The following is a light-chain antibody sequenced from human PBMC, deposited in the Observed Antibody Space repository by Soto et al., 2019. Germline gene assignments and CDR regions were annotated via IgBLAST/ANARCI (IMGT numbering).Light chain of an antibody. CDR1: QTVNSDY. J-gene: IGKJ1*01. CDR2: ATS. CDR3: HQFGYSPRP. Sequence: EIVLTQSPGTLSLSPGETATLSCRASQTVNSDYLAWFQQRPGQAPRLLIFATSRRATDIPDRFSGSGSGTDFTLAIRRLEPEDFAVYYCHQFGYSPRPFGQGTKVDIK. V-gene: IGKV3-20*01.